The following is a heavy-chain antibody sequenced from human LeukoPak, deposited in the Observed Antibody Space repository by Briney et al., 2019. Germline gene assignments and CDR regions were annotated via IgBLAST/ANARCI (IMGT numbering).Heavy chain of an antibody. Sequence: SETLSLTCTVSGGSFSSDYWSWIRQPPGKGLEWLGYLSYSGSTNYNPSLKSRVTISVDTSKNQFSLKLSSVTAADTAVYYCARGYCSSTSCYPDAFDIWGQGAMVTVSS. D-gene: IGHD2-2*01. CDR3: ARGYCSSTSCYPDAFDI. CDR2: LSYSGST. V-gene: IGHV4-59*01. J-gene: IGHJ3*02. CDR1: GGSFSSDY.